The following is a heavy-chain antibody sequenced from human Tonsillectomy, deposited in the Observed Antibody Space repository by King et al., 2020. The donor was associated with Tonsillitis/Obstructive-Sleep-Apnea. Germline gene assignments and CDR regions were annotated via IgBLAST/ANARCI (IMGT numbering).Heavy chain of an antibody. CDR1: GGSISSSAYY. J-gene: IGHJ4*02. Sequence: QLQESGPGLVKPSETLSLTCTVSGGSISSSAYYWDWIRQPPGKGLEWIGSIYYSGSTYYNPSLKSRVTISVDTSKNQFSLELSSVTAADTAVYYCARGVVWGGYRYPYFDYWGQGTLVTVSS. CDR2: IYYSGST. D-gene: IGHD3-16*02. CDR3: ARGVVWGGYRYPYFDY. V-gene: IGHV4-39*01.